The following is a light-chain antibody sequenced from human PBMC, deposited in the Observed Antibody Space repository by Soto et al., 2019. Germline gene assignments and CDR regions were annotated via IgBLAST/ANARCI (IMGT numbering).Light chain of an antibody. CDR3: QSYDSGLSGSWV. CDR2: ANS. CDR1: SSNIGAGYV. V-gene: IGLV1-40*01. J-gene: IGLJ2*01. Sequence: QSVLTQPPSVSGAPGQRVTISCTGSSSNIGAGYVVHWYQQLPGTAPKLLIFANSNRPSGVPDRFSGSKSGTSASLAITGLQAEDEADYYCQSYDSGLSGSWVFGGGTKLTVL.